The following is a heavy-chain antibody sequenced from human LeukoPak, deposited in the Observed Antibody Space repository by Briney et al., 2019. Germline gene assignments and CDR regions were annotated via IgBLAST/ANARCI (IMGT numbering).Heavy chain of an antibody. CDR1: GGSISSDY. Sequence: SETLSLTCTVSGGSISSDYWSWIRQPPGKGLEWIGYIYYTGSTNYNPSLKSRVTISVDTSKNQFSLKLSSVTAADTAVYYCARVSNYENYYYYMDVWGKGTTVTVSS. D-gene: IGHD4-11*01. CDR3: ARVSNYENYYYYMDV. J-gene: IGHJ6*03. CDR2: IYYTGST. V-gene: IGHV4-59*12.